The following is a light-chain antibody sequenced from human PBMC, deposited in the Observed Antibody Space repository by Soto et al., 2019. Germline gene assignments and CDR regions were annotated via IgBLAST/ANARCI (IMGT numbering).Light chain of an antibody. V-gene: IGKV1-39*01. CDR3: QQSYSIPWT. Sequence: DLQMTQSPSSLSASVGDRVTITCRASQSISNYLTWYQQTPGKAPKLLLYVASNLQSGVPSRFSGSRSGADFTLTINSLQPEDFATYYCQQSYSIPWTFGQGTKVEI. CDR2: VAS. J-gene: IGKJ1*01. CDR1: QSISNY.